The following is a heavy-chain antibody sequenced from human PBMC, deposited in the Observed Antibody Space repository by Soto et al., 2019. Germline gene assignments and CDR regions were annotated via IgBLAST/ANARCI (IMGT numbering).Heavy chain of an antibody. J-gene: IGHJ4*02. D-gene: IGHD5-12*01. CDR1: GVSISSHGYF. V-gene: IGHV4-39*01. Sequence: QLQLQESGPGLVQPSETLSLTCTVSGVSISSHGYFWGWIRQPPGKGLEWIGMISYSGSTYYSPSLKXRXTXXADTSKNQLYLRLSSVTAADTAVFPCMNYNSGWKYWGQGTVVTVSS. CDR3: MNYNSGWKY. CDR2: ISYSGST.